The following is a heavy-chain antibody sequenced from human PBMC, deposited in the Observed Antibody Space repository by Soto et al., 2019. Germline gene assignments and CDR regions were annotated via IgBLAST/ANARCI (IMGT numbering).Heavy chain of an antibody. V-gene: IGHV1-69*01. J-gene: IGHJ6*02. CDR2: IIPIFGTA. CDR3: PRDPQPAAIYLVYYDMDV. Sequence: QVQLVQSGAEVKKPGSSVKVSCKASGGTFSSYAISWVRQAPGQGLEWMGGIIPIFGTANYAQKFQGRVTITADEATSRPSMELSSLSGEDTAVYYCPRDPQPAAIYLVYYDMDVWGQGSTVIFSS. D-gene: IGHD6-25*01. CDR1: GGTFSSYA.